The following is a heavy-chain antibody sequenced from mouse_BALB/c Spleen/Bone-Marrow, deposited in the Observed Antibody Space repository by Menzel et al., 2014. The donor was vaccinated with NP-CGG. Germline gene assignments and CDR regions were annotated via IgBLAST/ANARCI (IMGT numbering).Heavy chain of an antibody. J-gene: IGHJ2*01. Sequence: VKLQESGAELMKPGASVKISCKATGYIFSSYWIEWVKQRPGHGLEWIGEILPGISTSYNEKFKGKATFTADTSSNTAYMQLSSLTSEDSAVYYCARGISYHFDYWGQGTTLTVSS. CDR2: ILPGIST. CDR3: ARGISYHFDY. CDR1: GYIFSSYW. V-gene: IGHV1-9*01. D-gene: IGHD5-1*01.